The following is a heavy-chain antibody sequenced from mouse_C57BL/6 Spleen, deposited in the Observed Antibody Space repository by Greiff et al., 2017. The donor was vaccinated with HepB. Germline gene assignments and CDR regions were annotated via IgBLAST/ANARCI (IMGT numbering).Heavy chain of an antibody. J-gene: IGHJ2*01. CDR1: GYSFTGYY. D-gene: IGHD4-1*02. CDR2: INPSTGGT. Sequence: EVQLQQSGPELVKPGASVKISCKASGYSFTGYYMNWVKQSPEKSLEWIGEINPSTGGTTYNQKFKAKATLTVDKSSSTAYMQLKSLTSEDSAVYYCASTGTGGYYFDYWGQGTTLTVSS. CDR3: ASTGTGGYYFDY. V-gene: IGHV1-42*01.